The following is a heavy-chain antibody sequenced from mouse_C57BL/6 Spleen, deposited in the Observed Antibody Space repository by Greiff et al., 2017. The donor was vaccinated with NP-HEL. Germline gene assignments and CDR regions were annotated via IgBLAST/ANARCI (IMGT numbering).Heavy chain of an antibody. Sequence: EVKLVESEGGLVQPGSSMKLSCTASGFTFSDYYMAWVRQVPEKGLEWVANINYDGSSTYYLDSLKSRFIISRDNAKNILYLQMSSLKSEDTATYYCARASDGYDLDYWGQGTTLTVSS. CDR2: INYDGSST. CDR3: ARASDGYDLDY. CDR1: GFTFSDYY. J-gene: IGHJ2*01. D-gene: IGHD2-2*01. V-gene: IGHV5-16*01.